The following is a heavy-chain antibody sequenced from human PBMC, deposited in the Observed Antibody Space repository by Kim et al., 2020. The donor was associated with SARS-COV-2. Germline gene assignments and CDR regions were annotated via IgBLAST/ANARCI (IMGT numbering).Heavy chain of an antibody. CDR3: AKWMRYSSSWSTDYYYY. CDR2: ISYYGSNK. D-gene: IGHD6-13*01. Sequence: GGSLRLSCAASGFTFSSYGMHWVRQAPGKGLEWVAVISYYGSNKYYADSVKGRFTISRDNSKNTLYLQMNSLRAEDTAVYYCAKWMRYSSSWSTDYYYY. CDR1: GFTFSSYG. V-gene: IGHV3-30*18. J-gene: IGHJ6*01.